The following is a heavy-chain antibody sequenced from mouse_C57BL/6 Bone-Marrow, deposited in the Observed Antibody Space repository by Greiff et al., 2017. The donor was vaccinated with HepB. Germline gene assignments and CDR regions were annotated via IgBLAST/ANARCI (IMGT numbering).Heavy chain of an antibody. D-gene: IGHD2-4*01. J-gene: IGHJ3*01. CDR3: ARRLRRAWFAY. V-gene: IGHV5-17*01. CDR1: GFTFSDYG. Sequence: DVMLVESGGGLVKPGGSLKLSCAASGFTFSDYGMHWVRQAPEKGLEWVAYISSGSSTIYYADTVKGRFTISRDSAENTLFLQMTSLRSEDTAMYYCARRLRRAWFAYWGQGTLVTVSA. CDR2: ISSGSSTI.